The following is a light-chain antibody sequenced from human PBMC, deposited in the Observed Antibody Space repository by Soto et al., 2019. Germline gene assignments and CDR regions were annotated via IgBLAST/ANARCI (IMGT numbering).Light chain of an antibody. CDR1: GIDDYDYNF. J-gene: IGLJ2*01. CDR3: STFAVSPVI. CDR2: EVN. V-gene: IGLV2-8*01. Sequence: QSALTQPPSASGSAGHSVTIPCTGTGIDDYDYNFVSWYQHHPGKVPKLIIFEVNKRPSGVPDRFSGSKSGTTASLTVSGLQADDEAEYYCSTFAVSPVIFGGGTKLTVL.